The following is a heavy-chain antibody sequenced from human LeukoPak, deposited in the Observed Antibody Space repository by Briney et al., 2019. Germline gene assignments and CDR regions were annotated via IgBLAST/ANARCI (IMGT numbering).Heavy chain of an antibody. CDR1: GSSITSYY. J-gene: IGHJ3*02. CDR2: IYTSGST. CDR3: ASAYCSSSRCYWDAFDI. Sequence: SETLSLTCTVSGSSITSYYWSWIRQPAGKGLEWIGRIYTSGSTNYNPSLKSRVSMSVDTSKNQFSLKLTSVTAADTAVYYCASAYCSSSRCYWDAFDIWGQGTMVTVSS. D-gene: IGHD2-2*01. V-gene: IGHV4-4*07.